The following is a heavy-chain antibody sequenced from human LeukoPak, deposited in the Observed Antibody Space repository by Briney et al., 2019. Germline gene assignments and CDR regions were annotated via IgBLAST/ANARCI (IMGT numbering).Heavy chain of an antibody. CDR2: ISPNSGGT. J-gene: IGHJ1*01. D-gene: IGHD6-6*01. CDR3: ARGRSSSSHHLLQH. CDR1: GYTFTSYD. Sequence: ASVKVSCKASGYTFTSYDISWVRQAPGQGLEWMGWISPNSGGTNYAQNFQGWVTMTRDTSISTAYMELSRLRSDDTAVYYCARGRSSSSHHLLQHWGQGTLVTVSS. V-gene: IGHV1-2*04.